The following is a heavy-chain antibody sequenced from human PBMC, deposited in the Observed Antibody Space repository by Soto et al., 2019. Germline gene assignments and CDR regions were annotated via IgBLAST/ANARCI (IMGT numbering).Heavy chain of an antibody. CDR2: IYWDDDK. CDR3: AHRRPEFSLDLNWFDP. J-gene: IGHJ5*02. Sequence: QITLKESGPTLVKPTQTLTLTCTFSGFSLSTSGVGVGWIRQPPGKALEWLALIYWDDDKRYRPSLKSRLTITKDTSKNQVVLTMTNMDPVETATYYCAHRRPEFSLDLNWFDPWGQGTLVTVSS. CDR1: GFSLSTSGVG. V-gene: IGHV2-5*02. D-gene: IGHD3-10*01.